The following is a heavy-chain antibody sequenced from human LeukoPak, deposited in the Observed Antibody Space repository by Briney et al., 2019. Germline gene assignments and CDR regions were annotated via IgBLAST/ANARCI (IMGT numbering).Heavy chain of an antibody. Sequence: QPGGSLRLSCAASGFTFSSYWMNRARQAPGKGLEWVASINHNGNVNYYMDSVKGRFTISRDNAKNSLYLQMSNLRAEDTAVYFCARGGGLDVWGQGATVTVSS. CDR3: ARGGGLDV. J-gene: IGHJ6*02. CDR1: GFTFSSYW. CDR2: INHNGNVN. D-gene: IGHD3-16*01. V-gene: IGHV3-7*03.